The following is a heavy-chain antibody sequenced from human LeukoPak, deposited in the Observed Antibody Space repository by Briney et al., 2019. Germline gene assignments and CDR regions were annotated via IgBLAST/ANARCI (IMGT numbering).Heavy chain of an antibody. D-gene: IGHD6-13*01. J-gene: IGHJ5*02. V-gene: IGHV4-30-2*01. CDR2: IYHSGST. CDR1: GGSISSGGYS. Sequence: PSETLSLTCAVSGGSISSGGYSWSWIRQPPGKGLEWIGYIYHSGSTYYNPSLKSRVTISVDRSKNQFSLKLSSVTAADTAVYYCASAAAGWGYWFDPWGQGTLVTVSS. CDR3: ASAAAGWGYWFDP.